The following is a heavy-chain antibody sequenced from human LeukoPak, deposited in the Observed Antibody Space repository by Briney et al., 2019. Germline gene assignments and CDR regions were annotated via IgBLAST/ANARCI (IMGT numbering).Heavy chain of an antibody. D-gene: IGHD5-18*01. Sequence: GRSLRLSCAASGFTFSSYAMHWVRQAPGKGLEWVAVISYDGSNKYYADSVKGRFTISRDNSKNTLYLQMNSLRAEDTAVYYCAKDAYNEGYSYGFDYWGQGTLVTVSS. CDR1: GFTFSSYA. CDR2: ISYDGSNK. J-gene: IGHJ4*02. CDR3: AKDAYNEGYSYGFDY. V-gene: IGHV3-30-3*01.